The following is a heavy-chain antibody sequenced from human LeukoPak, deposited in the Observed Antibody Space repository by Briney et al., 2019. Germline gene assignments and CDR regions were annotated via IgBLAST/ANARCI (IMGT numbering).Heavy chain of an antibody. Sequence: GGSLRLSCAASGFSFSSFAMTWVRQAPGKGLEWVSSITGGHYPTYNTDSVKGRFTISRDNSKNTLYLQMNSLRAVDTAVYYCTKDPNGDYVGAFEPWGQGTLVTVSS. CDR1: GFSFSSFA. D-gene: IGHD4-17*01. CDR3: TKDPNGDYVGAFEP. CDR2: ITGGHYPT. J-gene: IGHJ5*02. V-gene: IGHV3-23*01.